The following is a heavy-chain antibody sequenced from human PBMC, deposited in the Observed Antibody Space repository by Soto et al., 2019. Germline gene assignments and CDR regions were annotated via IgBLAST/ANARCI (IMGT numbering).Heavy chain of an antibody. CDR2: IYYTGST. J-gene: IGHJ3*02. CDR1: GASISSSSYY. V-gene: IGHV4-39*01. Sequence: TLSLTCTVSGASISSSSYYWGWIRQPPGKGLEWIGSIYYTGSTYYNPSLKSRVTISVDTSKNQFSLKLSSVTAADTAVYYCASRQSSGWSDAFDIWGQGTMVPVSS. CDR3: ASRQSSGWSDAFDI. D-gene: IGHD6-19*01.